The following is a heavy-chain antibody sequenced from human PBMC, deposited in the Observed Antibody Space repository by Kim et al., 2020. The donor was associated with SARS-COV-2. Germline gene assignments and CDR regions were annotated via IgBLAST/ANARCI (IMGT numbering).Heavy chain of an antibody. J-gene: IGHJ4*02. CDR1: GGSISSSSYY. V-gene: IGHV4-39*07. CDR3: ARVRVGSSSWSPRFDY. D-gene: IGHD6-13*01. CDR2: IYYSGST. Sequence: SETLSLTCTVSGGSISSSSYYWGWIRQPPGKGLEWIGSIYYSGSTYYNPSLKSRVTISVDTSKNQFSLKLSSVTAADTAVYYCARVRVGSSSWSPRFDYWGQGTLVTVSS.